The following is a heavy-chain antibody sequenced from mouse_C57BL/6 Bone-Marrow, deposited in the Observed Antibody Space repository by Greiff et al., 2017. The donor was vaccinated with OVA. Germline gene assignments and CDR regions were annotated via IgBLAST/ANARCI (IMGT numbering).Heavy chain of an antibody. Sequence: EVQVVESGGGLVQPGESLKLSCESNEYEFPSHDMSWVRKTPEKRLELVAAINSDGGSTYYPDTMERRFIISRDNTKKTLYLQRSSLRSEDTDLYYCARHYYGSSYDYYAMDYWGQGTSVTVSS. CDR3: ARHYYGSSYDYYAMDY. CDR1: EYEFPSHD. CDR2: INSDGGST. V-gene: IGHV5-2*01. D-gene: IGHD1-1*01. J-gene: IGHJ4*01.